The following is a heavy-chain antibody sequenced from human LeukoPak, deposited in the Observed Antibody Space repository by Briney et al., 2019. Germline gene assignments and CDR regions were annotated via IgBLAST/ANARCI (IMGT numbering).Heavy chain of an antibody. V-gene: IGHV4-59*01. Sequence: PSETLSLTCIVSGGSISSNYWSWFRQPPGKGLEWIGYIYYSGSTNYNPSLKSRVTISVDTSKNQFSLKLSSVTAADTAVYYCARAKGGRYYFDYWGQGTLVTVSS. J-gene: IGHJ4*02. CDR1: GGSISSNY. CDR3: ARAKGGRYYFDY. CDR2: IYYSGST. D-gene: IGHD3-16*01.